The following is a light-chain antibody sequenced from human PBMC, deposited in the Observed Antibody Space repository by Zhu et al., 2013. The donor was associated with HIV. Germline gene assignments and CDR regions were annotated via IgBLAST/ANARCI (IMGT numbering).Light chain of an antibody. V-gene: IGKV4-1*01. CDR3: QEYYSPLLT. CDR1: QTILHSSNNQNY. Sequence: DIVMTQSPDSLAVSLGERATINCKSSQTILHSSNNQNYLAWYQQKPRQPPKLLIYWASARESGVPDRFSGSGSGTDFTLTINSLQAEDVAVYYCQEYYSPLLTFGGGTKVAIK. J-gene: IGKJ4*01. CDR2: WAS.